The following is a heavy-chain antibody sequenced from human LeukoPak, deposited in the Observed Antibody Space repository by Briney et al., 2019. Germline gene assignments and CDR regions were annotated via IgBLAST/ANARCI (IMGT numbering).Heavy chain of an antibody. V-gene: IGHV3-30-3*01. CDR3: ASIPLGFGELLFRSDY. J-gene: IGHJ4*02. CDR1: GFTFSSYA. CDR2: ISYDGSNK. Sequence: GGSLRLSCAASGFTFSSYAMHWVRQAPGKGLEWVAVISYDGSNKYYADSVKGRFTISRDNSKNTLYLQMNSLRAEDTAVYYCASIPLGFGELLFRSDYWGQGTLVTVSS. D-gene: IGHD3-10*01.